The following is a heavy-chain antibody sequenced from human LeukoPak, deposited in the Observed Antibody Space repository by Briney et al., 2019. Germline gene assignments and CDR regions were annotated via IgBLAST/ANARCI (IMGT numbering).Heavy chain of an antibody. CDR3: ARGRIGYCSSTSCYRPSQTSYYFDY. D-gene: IGHD2-2*01. J-gene: IGHJ4*02. CDR2: INHSGST. Sequence: PSETLSLTCTVSGGSISSSSYYWSWIRQPPGKGLEWIGEINHSGSTNYNPSLKSRVTISVDTSKNQFSLKLSSVTAADTAVYYCARGRIGYCSSTSCYRPSQTSYYFDYWGQGTLVTVSS. CDR1: GGSISSSSYY. V-gene: IGHV4-39*07.